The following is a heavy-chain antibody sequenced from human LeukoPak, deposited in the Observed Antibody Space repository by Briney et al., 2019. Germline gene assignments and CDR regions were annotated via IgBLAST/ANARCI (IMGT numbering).Heavy chain of an antibody. D-gene: IGHD5-18*01. Sequence: GGSLRLSCAASGFTVSSNYMSWVRQAPGKGLEWVSIIYSSDSTYYADSVKGRFTISRDNSKNTLYLQMNSLRAEDTAVYHCASGHSYGFDYWGQGTLVTVSS. CDR1: GFTVSSNY. CDR3: ASGHSYGFDY. V-gene: IGHV3-53*01. J-gene: IGHJ4*02. CDR2: IYSSDST.